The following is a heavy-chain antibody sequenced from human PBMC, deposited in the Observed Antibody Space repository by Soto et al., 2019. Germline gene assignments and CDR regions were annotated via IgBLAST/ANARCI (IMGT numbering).Heavy chain of an antibody. CDR3: VGRIVGATDY. CDR1: GGSISSYY. D-gene: IGHD1-26*01. V-gene: IGHV4-34*01. CDR2: INHRGST. Sequence: PSETLSLTCTVSGGSISSYYWSWIRQPPAKGLEWIGEINHRGSTNYNPSLKRRVTISVDTSKNQISLRLSSVTAADTAVYYCVGRIVGATDYWGEGTLVTVSS. J-gene: IGHJ4*02.